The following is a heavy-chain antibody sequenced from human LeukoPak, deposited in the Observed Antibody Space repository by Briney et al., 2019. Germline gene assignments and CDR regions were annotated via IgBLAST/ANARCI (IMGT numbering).Heavy chain of an antibody. V-gene: IGHV3-23*01. D-gene: IGHD1-26*01. CDR2: ISGSGGST. CDR3: ATSKYSGSY. Sequence: PGGSLRLSCAASGFTFRSYGMSWVRQAPGKGLEWVSTISGSGGSTYYAGSVKGRFTISRDNSKNTLNLQMNSLRAEDTAVYYCATSKYSGSYWGQGTLVTVSS. J-gene: IGHJ4*02. CDR1: GFTFRSYG.